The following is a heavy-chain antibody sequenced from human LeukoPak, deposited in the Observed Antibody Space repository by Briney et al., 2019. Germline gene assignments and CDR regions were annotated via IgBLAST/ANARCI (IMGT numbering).Heavy chain of an antibody. Sequence: PGGSLRLSCAASGFTFSSYAMHWVRQAPGKGLEWVAVISYDGGNKYYADSVKGRFTISRDNSKNTLYLQMNSLRAEDTAVYYCARDIGEDIVYYFDYWGQGTLVTVSS. V-gene: IGHV3-30-3*01. CDR2: ISYDGGNK. J-gene: IGHJ4*02. CDR1: GFTFSSYA. D-gene: IGHD2-15*01. CDR3: ARDIGEDIVYYFDY.